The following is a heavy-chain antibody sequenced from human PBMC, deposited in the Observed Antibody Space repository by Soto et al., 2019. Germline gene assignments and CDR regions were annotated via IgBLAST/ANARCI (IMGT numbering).Heavy chain of an antibody. D-gene: IGHD3-3*01. CDR1: GFVFSSYD. Sequence: GGSLRLSCAVSGFVFSSYDMHWVRQAPGKGLEWVAVISNDGSNKDYADSVKGRFTISRDNPKITLYLQMNGLRAEDTAVYYCAKGKQIFGVVVVSEYWGQGTLVTVSS. CDR2: ISNDGSNK. CDR3: AKGKQIFGVVVVSEY. J-gene: IGHJ4*01. V-gene: IGHV3-30*18.